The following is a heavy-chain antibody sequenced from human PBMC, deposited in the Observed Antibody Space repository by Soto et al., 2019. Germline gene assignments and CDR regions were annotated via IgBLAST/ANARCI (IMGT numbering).Heavy chain of an antibody. CDR2: IHYSGTS. J-gene: IGHJ4*02. D-gene: IGHD3-10*01. Sequence: SETLSLTCTVSGDSISSSPYYWGWIRQPPGKGLEWIGSIHYSGTSYFNPSLMSRVTTSVDTSKNQFSLNLNSVTAADTAVYYCARLMIRGAILNWGQGALVTVSS. CDR3: ARLMIRGAILN. V-gene: IGHV4-39*01. CDR1: GDSISSSPYY.